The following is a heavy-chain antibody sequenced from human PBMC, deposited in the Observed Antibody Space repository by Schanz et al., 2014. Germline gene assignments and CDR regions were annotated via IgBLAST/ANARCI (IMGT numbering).Heavy chain of an antibody. CDR2: INSDGSTT. Sequence: EVQLVESGGGLVQPGGSLRLSCAASGFIFSSYWMHWVRQAPGKGLVWVSRINSDGSTTIYADSVKGRFTISRDNAKNTLYLQMNSLRAEDTAVYYCARPLGPNYYYYGLDVWGQGTTVTVSS. J-gene: IGHJ6*02. CDR1: GFIFSSYW. V-gene: IGHV3-74*01. CDR3: ARPLGPNYYYYGLDV.